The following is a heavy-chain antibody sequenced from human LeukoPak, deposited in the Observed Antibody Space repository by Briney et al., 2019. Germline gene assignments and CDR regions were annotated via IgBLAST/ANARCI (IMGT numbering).Heavy chain of an antibody. Sequence: GASVKVSCKVSGYTLTELYMHWVRPAPGKGLEWMGGFDPEDGETIYAQKFQGRDTITEDTSTDTAYMELSSLRSEDTAVYYCATAHGDSVVDAFDIWGQGTMVTVSS. D-gene: IGHD4-17*01. CDR1: GYTLTELY. CDR3: ATAHGDSVVDAFDI. J-gene: IGHJ3*02. CDR2: FDPEDGET. V-gene: IGHV1-24*01.